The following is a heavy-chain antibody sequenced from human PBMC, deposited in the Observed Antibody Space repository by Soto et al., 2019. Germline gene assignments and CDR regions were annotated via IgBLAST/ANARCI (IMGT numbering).Heavy chain of an antibody. Sequence: QITLNESGPTQVKPRQTLTLPCTFFGFSLTPSGVGVGWIRKPPGKAPEWLALIYWDDDKRYSPSLKSRLTITKDTSKNQVVLTMADLDPADTATYYCAHRVLRTVFGLVTTTAIYFDFWGQGTPVAVSS. CDR1: GFSLTPSGVG. V-gene: IGHV2-5*02. D-gene: IGHD3-3*01. J-gene: IGHJ4*02. CDR3: AHRVLRTVFGLVTTTAIYFDF. CDR2: IYWDDDK.